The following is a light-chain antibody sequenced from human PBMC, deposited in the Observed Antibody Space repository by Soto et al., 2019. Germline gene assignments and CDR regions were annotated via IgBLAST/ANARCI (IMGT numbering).Light chain of an antibody. V-gene: IGKV1-5*01. CDR1: RTISTW. CDR3: QQYTNTNNPWM. CDR2: DAS. J-gene: IGKJ1*01. Sequence: DIQMTQSPSSLSASVGDRVTITCRASRTISTWMACYQQKPGKAAKLLVYDASTVQSGVGSRFSGSGSRREFTLIISGLQPDDSATYYCQQYTNTNNPWMFGQGTKVDIK.